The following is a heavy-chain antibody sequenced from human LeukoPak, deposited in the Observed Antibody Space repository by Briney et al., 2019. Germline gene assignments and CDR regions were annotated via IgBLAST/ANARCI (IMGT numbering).Heavy chain of an antibody. V-gene: IGHV3-74*03. CDR2: IRGDGRAT. Sequence: GGSLRLSCAASGFIFTDYWMHWVRQAPGKELVWVARIRGDGRATTYADSVKGRFTISRDNSKNTLYLQMNSLRSEDSAVYYCLTEDTPTVYDYWGQGTLVTVSS. CDR3: LTEDTPTVYDY. J-gene: IGHJ4*02. D-gene: IGHD5-18*01. CDR1: GFIFTDYW.